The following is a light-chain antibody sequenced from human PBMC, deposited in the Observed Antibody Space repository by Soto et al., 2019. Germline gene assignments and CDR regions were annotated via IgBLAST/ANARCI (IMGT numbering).Light chain of an antibody. CDR1: SNDVGGYNF. CDR3: SSYAGSYTLV. J-gene: IGLJ2*01. CDR2: DDS. V-gene: IGLV2-11*01. Sequence: QSVLTQPRSVSGSPGQSVTISCTGTSNDVGGYNFVSWYQQHPGKVPKLFIYDDSRRPSGVPDRFSGSKSGNTASLTISGLQAEDEADYYCSSYAGSYTLVFGGGTKVTVL.